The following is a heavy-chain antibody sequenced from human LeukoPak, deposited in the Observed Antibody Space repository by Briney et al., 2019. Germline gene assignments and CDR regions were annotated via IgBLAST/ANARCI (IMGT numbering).Heavy chain of an antibody. D-gene: IGHD1-26*01. CDR1: GFTFSSYG. Sequence: PGASPRLSCAASGFTFSSYGMTWVRQAPGKGLEWVSSISGSGANTYYVGSVKGRFTISRDNSKNTVHLQMSSLRAEDTAVYHCARVLKGESGAFGVDVWGQGTTVTVSS. CDR3: ARVLKGESGAFGVDV. CDR2: ISGSGANT. V-gene: IGHV3-23*01. J-gene: IGHJ6*02.